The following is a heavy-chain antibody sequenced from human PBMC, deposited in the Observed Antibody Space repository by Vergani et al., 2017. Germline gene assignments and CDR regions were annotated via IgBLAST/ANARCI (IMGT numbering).Heavy chain of an antibody. V-gene: IGHV3-53*01. CDR3: ARDRGQPPNFDY. J-gene: IGHJ4*02. Sequence: EVQLVESGGGLIQPGGSLRLSCAASGFTVSSNYMSWVRQAPGKGLEWVSVIYSGGSTIYYADSVKGRFTISRDNAKNSLYLQMNSRRAEDTAVYYCARDRGQPPNFDYWGQGTLVTVSS. CDR1: GFTVSSNY. CDR2: IYSGGSTI. D-gene: IGHD3-10*01.